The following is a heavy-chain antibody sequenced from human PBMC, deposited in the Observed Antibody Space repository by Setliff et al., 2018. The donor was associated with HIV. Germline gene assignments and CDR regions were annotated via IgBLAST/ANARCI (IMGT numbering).Heavy chain of an antibody. Sequence: GGSLRLSCVASGFIFNNYAMSWVRQVPGKGLEGVSTISDGVERTYYADSVKGRFSISRDNAKNSLYLQMNSLRAEDTAVYFCARPTNIDTLYYGSQTFYMYYYGLDVWGQGTTVTVSS. J-gene: IGHJ6*02. CDR1: GFIFNNYA. D-gene: IGHD1-26*01. CDR2: ISDGVERT. V-gene: IGHV3-23*01. CDR3: ARPTNIDTLYYGSQTFYMYYYGLDV.